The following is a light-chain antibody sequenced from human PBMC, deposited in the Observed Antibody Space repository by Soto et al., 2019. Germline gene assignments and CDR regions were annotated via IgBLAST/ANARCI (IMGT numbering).Light chain of an antibody. CDR2: GAS. V-gene: IGKV3-20*01. J-gene: IGKJ2*01. CDR3: QQYSGPGMYT. CDR1: QSVSSTY. Sequence: EIVLTQSPGTLSLSPGEGATLSCRASQSVSSTYLAWYQQKPGQAPGLLIYGASSRASGIPDRFSGSGSGTDFTLTINRLEPEDFAEYYCQQYSGPGMYTFGQGTKLEIK.